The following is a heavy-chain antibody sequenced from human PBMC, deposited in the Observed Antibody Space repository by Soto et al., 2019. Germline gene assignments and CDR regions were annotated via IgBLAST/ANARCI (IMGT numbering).Heavy chain of an antibody. CDR1: GFTFSSYA. D-gene: IGHD2-2*01. CDR2: ISGSGGST. J-gene: IGHJ5*02. Sequence: EVQLLESGGGLVQPGGSLRLSCAASGFTFSSYAMSWVRQAPGKGLEWVSAISGSGGSTYYADSVKGRFTISRDNSKNTLYLQMNSLRAEDTAVYYCAKYFMPHPGWPLHLRPEPNWFDPWGQGTLVTVSS. V-gene: IGHV3-23*01. CDR3: AKYFMPHPGWPLHLRPEPNWFDP.